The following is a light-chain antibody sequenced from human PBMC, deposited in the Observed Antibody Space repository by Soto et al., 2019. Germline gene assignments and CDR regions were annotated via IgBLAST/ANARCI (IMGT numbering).Light chain of an antibody. CDR1: QSISKD. CDR3: QQSYSTPWT. CDR2: GAS. Sequence: DIQMTQSPSSLSASVGDRVTITCRASQSISKDLNWYQQKPGEAPRLLIYGASILQSGVPSRFSGALSGTDFTLTITNLQPEDFATYICQQSYSTPWTFGLGTKVDI. J-gene: IGKJ1*01. V-gene: IGKV1-39*01.